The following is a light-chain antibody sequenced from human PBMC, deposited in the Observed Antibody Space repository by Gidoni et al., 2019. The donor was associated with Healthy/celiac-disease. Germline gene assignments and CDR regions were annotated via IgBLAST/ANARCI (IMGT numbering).Light chain of an antibody. CDR1: SSDVGGYNY. Sequence: QSALTQPASVSGSPGQSITISWHGTSSDVGGYNYVSWYQQHPGKAPKLMIYDVSNRPSGVSNRFSGSKSGNTASLTISGLQAEDEADYYCSSYTSSSTVVFGGGTKLTVL. CDR2: DVS. V-gene: IGLV2-14*01. CDR3: SSYTSSSTVV. J-gene: IGLJ2*01.